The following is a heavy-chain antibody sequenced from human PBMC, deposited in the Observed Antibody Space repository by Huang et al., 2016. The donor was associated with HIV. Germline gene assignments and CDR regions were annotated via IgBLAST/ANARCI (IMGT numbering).Heavy chain of an antibody. CDR1: GGSIKSRNYY. V-gene: IGHV4-39*01. CDR3: ARRQGSGYYFYFDY. J-gene: IGHJ4*02. CDR2: IYYSGSP. D-gene: IGHD3-22*01. Sequence: QLQLQESGPGLVKPSDTLSLNCTISGGSIKSRNYYWGWVRQAPGKGLEWIGDIYYSGSPYYNPSLRSRGSLSVETSKNQVTLKVNAVIAADTAVYYCARRQGSGYYFYFDYWGRGIPVTVSA.